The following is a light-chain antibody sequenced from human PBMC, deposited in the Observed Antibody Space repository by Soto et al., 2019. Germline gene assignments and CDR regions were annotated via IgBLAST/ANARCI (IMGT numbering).Light chain of an antibody. CDR2: GAS. Sequence: EIVMTQSPATLSVSPGERATLSCRASQSVSSNLAWYQQKPGQAPRLVIYGASTRATGIPARFSGSGAGTEFTLTISRLQSEDFAVYYCQQYNKWPPYTFGQGTKLEIK. V-gene: IGKV3-15*01. CDR3: QQYNKWPPYT. CDR1: QSVSSN. J-gene: IGKJ2*01.